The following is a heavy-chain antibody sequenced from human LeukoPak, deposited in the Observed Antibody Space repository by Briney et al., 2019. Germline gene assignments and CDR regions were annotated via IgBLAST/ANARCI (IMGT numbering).Heavy chain of an antibody. CDR2: ISGSGGST. CDR1: GFTFSSYA. V-gene: IGHV3-23*01. Sequence: PGGSLRLSCAASGFTFSSYAMSWVRQAPGKGLEWVSAISGSGGSTYYADSVKGRFTISRDNSKNTLYLQMNSLRAEDTAVYYCAKYKPLAVAQGRYFDYWGQGTLVTVSS. D-gene: IGHD6-19*01. J-gene: IGHJ4*02. CDR3: AKYKPLAVAQGRYFDY.